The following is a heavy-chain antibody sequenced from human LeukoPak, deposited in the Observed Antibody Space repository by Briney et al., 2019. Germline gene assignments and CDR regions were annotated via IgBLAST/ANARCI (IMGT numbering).Heavy chain of an antibody. V-gene: IGHV4-38-2*01. J-gene: IGHJ4*02. CDR2: IYHSGGT. D-gene: IGHD6-6*01. CDR3: ATDSSSSNGY. Sequence: SETLSLTCAVSGYSISSGYYWGWIRQPPGKGLEWIGSIYHSGGTYYNPSLKSRVTISVDTSKNQFSLKLSSVTAADTAVYYCATDSSSSNGYWGQGTLVTVSS. CDR1: GYSISSGYY.